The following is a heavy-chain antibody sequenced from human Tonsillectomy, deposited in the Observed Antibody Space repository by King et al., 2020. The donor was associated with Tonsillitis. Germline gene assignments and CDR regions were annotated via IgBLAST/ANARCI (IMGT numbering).Heavy chain of an antibody. CDR2: IKQDGSEK. V-gene: IGHV3-7*03. D-gene: IGHD5-18*01. Sequence: VQLVESGGGLVQPGGSLRLSCAASGFMFSNYWMSWVRQAPGKGLEWVANIKQDGSEKYHVDSVKGRFSISRDNAKNSLYLQMNSLRADDTAVYYCARVETVMGNHYYGMDVWGQGTTVAVSS. CDR1: GFMFSNYW. CDR3: ARVETVMGNHYYGMDV. J-gene: IGHJ6*02.